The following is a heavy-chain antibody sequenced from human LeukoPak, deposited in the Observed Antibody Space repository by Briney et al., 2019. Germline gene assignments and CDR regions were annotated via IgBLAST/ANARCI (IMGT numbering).Heavy chain of an antibody. CDR1: GGSFSGYY. Sequence: PSETLSLTCAVFGGSFSGYYWSWIRQPPGKGLEWIGEINHSGSTNYNPSLKSRVTISVDTSKNQFSLKLSSMTAADTAVYYCARVWFGELLPNWFDPWGQGTLVTVSS. J-gene: IGHJ5*02. V-gene: IGHV4-34*01. D-gene: IGHD3-10*01. CDR2: INHSGST. CDR3: ARVWFGELLPNWFDP.